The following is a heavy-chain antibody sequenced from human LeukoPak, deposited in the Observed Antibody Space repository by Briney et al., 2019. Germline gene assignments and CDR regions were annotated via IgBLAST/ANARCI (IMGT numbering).Heavy chain of an antibody. CDR3: AGGYSYGFFEY. J-gene: IGHJ4*02. CDR1: GASISSSDW. D-gene: IGHD5-18*01. V-gene: IGHV4-4*02. CDR2: IHHSGST. Sequence: PSGTLSLTCTVSGASISSSDWWSWVRQPRGKGLEWIGEIHHSGSTNYNPSLKSRVTTAVDRAKNQFSLKMSSLTAADTAVYYCAGGYSYGFFEYWGQGTLVTVSS.